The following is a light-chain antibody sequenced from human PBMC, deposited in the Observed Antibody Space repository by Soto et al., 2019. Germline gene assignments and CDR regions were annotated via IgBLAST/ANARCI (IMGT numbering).Light chain of an antibody. Sequence: SYELTQPLSVSVALGQTARITCGGNNIGSKNVHWYQQKPGLAPVLVIYRDSNRPSGIPERFSGSNSGNTATLTISRAQAGDEADYYCQVWDSSTGVFGGGTKVTVL. J-gene: IGLJ2*01. V-gene: IGLV3-9*01. CDR2: RDS. CDR3: QVWDSSTGV. CDR1: NIGSKN.